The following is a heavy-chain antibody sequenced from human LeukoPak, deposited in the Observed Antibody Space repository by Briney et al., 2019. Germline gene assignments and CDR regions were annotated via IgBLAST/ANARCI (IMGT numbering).Heavy chain of an antibody. Sequence: GGSLRLSCAASGFTFSSYAMHWVRQAPGKGLEWVAVISYDGSNKYYADSVKGRFTISRVNSKNTLYLQMNSLRAEDTAVYYCARGYSSSSGLIYYYYGMDVWGQGTTVTVSS. CDR3: ARGYSSSSGLIYYYYGMDV. CDR2: ISYDGSNK. V-gene: IGHV3-30*04. CDR1: GFTFSSYA. J-gene: IGHJ6*02. D-gene: IGHD6-13*01.